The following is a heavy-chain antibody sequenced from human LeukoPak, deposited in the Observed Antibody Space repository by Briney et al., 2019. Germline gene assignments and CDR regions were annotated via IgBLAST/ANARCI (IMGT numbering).Heavy chain of an antibody. Sequence: SETLSLTCTVSGGSISSYYWSWIRQPPGKGLEWIGYIYYSGSTNYNPSLKSRVTISVDTSKNQFSLKLSSVTAADTAVYYCARHLVAPFSGWAFDYWGQGTLVTVSS. CDR3: ARHLVAPFSGWAFDY. J-gene: IGHJ4*02. V-gene: IGHV4-59*08. CDR1: GGSISSYY. CDR2: IYYSGST. D-gene: IGHD6-19*01.